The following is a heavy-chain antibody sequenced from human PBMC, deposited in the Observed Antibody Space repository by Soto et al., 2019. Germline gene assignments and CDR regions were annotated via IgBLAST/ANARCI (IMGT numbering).Heavy chain of an antibody. CDR2: ISSYNGNT. Sequence: ASVKVSCKASGYTFTSYGISWVRQAPGQGLEWMGWISSYNGNTNYAQKVQGRVTLTTDTSTSTTYMELRSLRSDDTAVYYCARGPRYCSTATCFSGVTWCDPWGQETLV. CDR3: ARGPRYCSTATCFSGVTWCDP. CDR1: GYTFTSYG. D-gene: IGHD2-2*01. J-gene: IGHJ5*02. V-gene: IGHV1-18*04.